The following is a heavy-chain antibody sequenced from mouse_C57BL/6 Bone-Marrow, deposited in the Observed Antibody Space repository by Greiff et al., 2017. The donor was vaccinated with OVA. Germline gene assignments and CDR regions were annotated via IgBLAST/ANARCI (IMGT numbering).Heavy chain of an antibody. CDR3: ACDQSYGSSVYFGY. V-gene: IGHV1-69*01. CDR1: GYTFTSYW. CDR2: IDPSDSYT. Sequence: QVQLQQPGAELVMPGASVKLSCKASGYTFTSYWMHWVKQRPGQGLEWIGEIDPSDSYTNYNQKFKGKSTLTVDKSSSTAYMQLSSLTSEDSAVYYCACDQSYGSSVYFGYCGRGTTLTVSS. D-gene: IGHD1-1*01. J-gene: IGHJ2*01.